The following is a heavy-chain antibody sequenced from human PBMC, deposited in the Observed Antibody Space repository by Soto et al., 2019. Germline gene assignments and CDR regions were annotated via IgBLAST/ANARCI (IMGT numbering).Heavy chain of an antibody. J-gene: IGHJ6*02. D-gene: IGHD2-2*01. V-gene: IGHV1-18*01. CDR3: ARYVPRMDV. Sequence: QVQLVQSGAELKKPGASVKVSCKTSGYSFAIYGINWVRQAPGQGLEWMGYINTDNGNTYYTQKFQGRVALTADASTTTAYMELRSLRSDDTAVYYCARYVPRMDVWGQGTTVTVSS. CDR2: INTDNGNT. CDR1: GYSFAIYG.